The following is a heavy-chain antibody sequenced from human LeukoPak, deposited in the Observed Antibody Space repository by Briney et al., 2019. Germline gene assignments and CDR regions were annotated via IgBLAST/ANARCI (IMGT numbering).Heavy chain of an antibody. CDR1: GFTFSDYY. CDR3: ARGIAAPNWFDP. V-gene: IGHV3-11*01. Sequence: GGSLRLSCAASGFTFSDYYMSWIRQAPGKGLEWVSYISSSGSTIYYADSMKGRFTISRDNAKNSLYLQMNSLRAEDAAVYYCARGIAAPNWFDPRGQGTLVTVSS. D-gene: IGHD6-13*01. CDR2: ISSSGSTI. J-gene: IGHJ5*02.